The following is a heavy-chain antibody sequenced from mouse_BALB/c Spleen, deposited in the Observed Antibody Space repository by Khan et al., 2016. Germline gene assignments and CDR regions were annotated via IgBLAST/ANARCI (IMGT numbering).Heavy chain of an antibody. CDR3: AREGYGDYVDY. CDR1: GHSFTGYN. CDR2: IDPYYGST. Sequence: VQLQESGPELEKPGASVKITCKASGHSFTGYNMNWVKQSNGKSLEWIVNIDPYYGSTGYHPTFKGKATLTVDKSSSTAYMQLKSLTSEDSAVCDCAREGYGDYVDYWGQGTTLTVSS. J-gene: IGHJ2*01. V-gene: IGHV1-39*01. D-gene: IGHD1-1*02.